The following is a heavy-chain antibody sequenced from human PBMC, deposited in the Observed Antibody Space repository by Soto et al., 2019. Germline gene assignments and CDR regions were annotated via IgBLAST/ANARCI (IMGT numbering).Heavy chain of an antibody. CDR3: ARLGPYSTSWYANY. CDR2: IDTGRTYT. V-gene: IGHV3-11*06. D-gene: IGHD6-13*01. CDR1: GFTFSDYY. J-gene: IGHJ4*02. Sequence: QVQLVESGGGLVKPGRSLRLSCAASGFTFSDYYMSWIRQAPGKGLEWVAYIDTGRTYTKYADSVKGRFTISRDNAKNSLYRKRKRPRAEDTALYYCARLGPYSTSWYANYWGQGTLVTVSS.